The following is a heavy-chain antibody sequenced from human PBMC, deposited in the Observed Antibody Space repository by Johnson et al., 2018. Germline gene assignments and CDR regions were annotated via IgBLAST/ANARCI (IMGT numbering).Heavy chain of an antibody. CDR3: ARAGIRAAAGTLAAFGI. J-gene: IGHJ3*02. CDR2: IKQDGGEK. D-gene: IGHD6-13*01. Sequence: EVQLVESGGDLVQPGGSLRLSCAASGFTFSSYWMSWVRQAPGKGLEWVANIKQDGGEKYYVDSVKGRFTISRDNAKKYLYLQKNSLRAEDTAVYYCARAGIRAAAGTLAAFGIWGQGTMVTVSS. V-gene: IGHV3-7*04. CDR1: GFTFSSYW.